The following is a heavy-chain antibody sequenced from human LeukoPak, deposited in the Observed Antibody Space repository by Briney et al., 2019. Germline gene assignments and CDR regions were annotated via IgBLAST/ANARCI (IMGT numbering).Heavy chain of an antibody. J-gene: IGHJ4*02. Sequence: GGSLRLSCAASGFTFDDYAMHWVRQAPGKGLEWVSGISWNSGSIGYADSVKGRFTISRDDAKNSLYLQMNSLRAEDTALYYCAKDIAKSNIVVVPAAIFDYWGQGTLVTVSS. CDR1: GFTFDDYA. CDR2: ISWNSGSI. D-gene: IGHD2-2*02. CDR3: AKDIAKSNIVVVPAAIFDY. V-gene: IGHV3-9*01.